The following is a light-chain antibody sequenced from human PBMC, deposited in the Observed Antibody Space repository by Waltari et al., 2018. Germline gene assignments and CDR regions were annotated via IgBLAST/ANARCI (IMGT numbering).Light chain of an antibody. CDR2: DVS. CDR1: SSDIGAYNY. CDR3: FSYAGSYTYV. Sequence: QSALTQPRSVSGSPGQSVTISCTGTSSDIGAYNYVSWYQKHPGKAPQLVIYDVSKRPSGVPDLFSGSKSVNTASLTISGLQAEDETDYYCFSYAGSYTYVFGTGTTVTVL. J-gene: IGLJ1*01. V-gene: IGLV2-11*01.